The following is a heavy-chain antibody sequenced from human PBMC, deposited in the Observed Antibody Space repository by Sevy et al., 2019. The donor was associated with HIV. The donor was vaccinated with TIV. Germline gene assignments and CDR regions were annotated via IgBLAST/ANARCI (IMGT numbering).Heavy chain of an antibody. CDR1: GVTVSNCC. CDR2: INQYGSNR. J-gene: IGHJ4*02. V-gene: IGHV3-7*04. Sequence: GGSLRLSCTASGVTVSNCCMSWVRHAPGKGLEWVANINQYGSNRSYVDSVKGRFSISRDNTENSVYLQMNGLIAEDTAVYYCVRAVGGDDAYWGQGTLVTVSS. CDR3: VRAVGGDDAY. D-gene: IGHD2-21*01.